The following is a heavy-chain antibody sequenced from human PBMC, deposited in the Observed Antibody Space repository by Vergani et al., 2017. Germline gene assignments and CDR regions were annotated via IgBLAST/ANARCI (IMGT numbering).Heavy chain of an antibody. CDR2: ISYDGSNK. V-gene: IGHV3-30*18. CDR1: GFTFSSYG. Sequence: VQLVESGGGVVQPGRSLRLSCAASGFTFSSYGMHWVRQAPGKGREWVAVISYDGSNKYYADSVKGRFTISRDNSKNTLYLQRNSLRAEATAGYYCAKDRNPGGNYARYGDYWGQGTLVTVSS. J-gene: IGHJ4*02. CDR3: AKDRNPGGNYARYGDY. D-gene: IGHD4-23*01.